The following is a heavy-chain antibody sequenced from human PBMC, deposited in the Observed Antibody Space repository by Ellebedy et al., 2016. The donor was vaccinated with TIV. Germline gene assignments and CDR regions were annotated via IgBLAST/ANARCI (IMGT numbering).Heavy chain of an antibody. CDR2: ISAYNGNT. Sequence: ASVKVSXKASGYTFTSYGISWVRQAPGQGLEWMGWISAYNGNTNYAQKLQGRVTMTTDTSTSTAYMELRSLRSDDTAVYYCARAGPSIAARGYYYYGMDVWGQGTTVTVSS. V-gene: IGHV1-18*01. D-gene: IGHD6-6*01. CDR3: ARAGPSIAARGYYYYGMDV. CDR1: GYTFTSYG. J-gene: IGHJ6*02.